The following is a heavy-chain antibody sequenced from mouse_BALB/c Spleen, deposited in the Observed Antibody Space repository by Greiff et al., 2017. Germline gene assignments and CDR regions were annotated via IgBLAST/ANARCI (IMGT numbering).Heavy chain of an antibody. CDR2: IRLKSNNYAT. V-gene: IGHV6-6*02. CDR1: GFTFSNYW. Sequence: DVMLVESGGGLVQPGGSMKLSCVASGFTFSNYWMNWVSQSPEKGLEWVAEIRLKSNNYATHYAESVKGRFTISRDDSKSSVYLQMNNLRAEDTGIYYCTKGLAWFAYWGQGTLVTVSA. D-gene: IGHD2-4*01. CDR3: TKGLAWFAY. J-gene: IGHJ3*01.